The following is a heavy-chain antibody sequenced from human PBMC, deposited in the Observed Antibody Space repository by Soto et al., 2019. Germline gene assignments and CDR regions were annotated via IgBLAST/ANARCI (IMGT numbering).Heavy chain of an antibody. V-gene: IGHV4-39*01. CDR2: IYYSGRT. D-gene: IGHD3-22*01. J-gene: IGHJ4*02. CDR3: ERHSTDYYCDSSCYYYDPLDC. CDR1: GGSISSGSYY. Sequence: SETLSLTCTVSGGSISSGSYYCGWIRQPPGKGLEWIGSIYYSGRTYYNPCLKSRVTISVDTSKTQCSLKLSSGTAADTAVYYCERHSTDYYCDSSCYYYDPLDCWGQRTLVTVSS.